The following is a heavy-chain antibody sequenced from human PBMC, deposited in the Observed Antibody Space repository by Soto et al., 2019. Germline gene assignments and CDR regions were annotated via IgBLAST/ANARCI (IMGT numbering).Heavy chain of an antibody. CDR3: ARRGAFDV. D-gene: IGHD5-12*01. V-gene: IGHV5-10-1*03. CDR2: IDPSDSYT. CDR1: GYTFTSDW. J-gene: IGHJ3*01. Sequence: EVQLVQSGAEVKKPGESLRISCKGFGYTFTSDWISWVRQMPGKGLEWMGKIDPSDSYTNYSPSFQGHVTISADKSISTAYLEWSALKASDTAMYYCARRGAFDVWGQGTMVSVPS.